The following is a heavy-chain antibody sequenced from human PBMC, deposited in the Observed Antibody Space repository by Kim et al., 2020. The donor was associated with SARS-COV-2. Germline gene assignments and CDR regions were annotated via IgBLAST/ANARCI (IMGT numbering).Heavy chain of an antibody. CDR1: GFTFSDYY. Sequence: GGSLRLSCAVSGFTFSDYYMTWIRQAPGKGLEWVSYISSSGSYVNYADSEKGRFTISRDNAKNSLYLQMSSLRAEDTALYYCARVPFGDLSAYYFDLWGQGTLVTVPS. D-gene: IGHD3-10*01. J-gene: IGHJ4*02. CDR2: ISSSGSYV. CDR3: ARVPFGDLSAYYFDL. V-gene: IGHV3-11*01.